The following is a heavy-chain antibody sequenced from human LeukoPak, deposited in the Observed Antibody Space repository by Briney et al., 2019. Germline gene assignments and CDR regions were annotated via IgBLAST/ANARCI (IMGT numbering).Heavy chain of an antibody. CDR2: MNPNSGNT. CDR3: ASGGYGSWSNDAFDI. CDR1: GYTFTSYD. Sequence: ASVKVSCKASGYTFTSYDINWVRQATGQGLEWMGWMNPNSGNTGYAQKFQGRVTMTRNTSISTAHMELSSLRSEDTAVYYCASGGYGSWSNDAFDIWGQGTMVTVSS. D-gene: IGHD6-13*01. J-gene: IGHJ3*02. V-gene: IGHV1-8*01.